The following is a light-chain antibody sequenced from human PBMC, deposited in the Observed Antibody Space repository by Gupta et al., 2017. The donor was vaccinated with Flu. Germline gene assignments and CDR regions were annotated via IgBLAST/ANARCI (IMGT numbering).Light chain of an antibody. J-gene: IGKJ2*01. V-gene: IGKV6-21*01. Sequence: PGFQSVTPKEKVTITCRASQTICRNLHWYQQKPDQSPKLLIKYASQSFSGVPSRFSGSGFGTNFTLTINGLEAEDAATYYCFQCAGLPRTFGQGTKLGIK. CDR3: FQCAGLPRT. CDR2: YAS. CDR1: QTICRN.